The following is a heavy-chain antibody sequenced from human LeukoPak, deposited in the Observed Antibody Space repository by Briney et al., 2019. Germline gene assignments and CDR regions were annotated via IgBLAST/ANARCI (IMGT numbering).Heavy chain of an antibody. CDR3: AGLAPHRPLDY. CDR1: GGSISSYY. V-gene: IGHV4-59*01. Sequence: SETLSLTCTVSGGSISSYYWSWIRQPPGKGLEWIGYIYYSGSTNYNPSLKSRVTISVDTSKNQFSLKLSSVTAADTAVYYCAGLAPHRPLDYWRQGTLVTVSS. J-gene: IGHJ4*02. CDR2: IYYSGST. D-gene: IGHD1-14*01.